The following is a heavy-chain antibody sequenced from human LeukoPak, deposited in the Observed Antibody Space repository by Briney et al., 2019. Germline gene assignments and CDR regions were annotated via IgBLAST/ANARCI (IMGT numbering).Heavy chain of an antibody. Sequence: GGSLRLSCAASKFAFSDYSMSWVRQAPGKGLEWVSSISSIRNYIYYADSVKGRFTISRDNSKNTLYLQMNSLRAEDTAVYYCAREGRYYDSSGTSVSYFDYWGQGTLVTVSS. J-gene: IGHJ4*02. CDR1: KFAFSDYS. D-gene: IGHD3-22*01. CDR3: AREGRYYDSSGTSVSYFDY. CDR2: ISSIRNYI. V-gene: IGHV3-21*01.